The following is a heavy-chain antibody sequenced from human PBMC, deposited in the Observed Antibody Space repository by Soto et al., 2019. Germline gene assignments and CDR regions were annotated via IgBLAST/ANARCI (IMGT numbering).Heavy chain of an antibody. V-gene: IGHV3-30*18. Sequence: GSLRLSFAASGFTFSSYRMHWVRQAPGKGLEGVAVISYYGSNKYYADSVKGRFKLSRDNSKNTLYLQMNSLRAEDTAVYYCAKEIVVVPAATRYYYYGMDVWGQGTTVTVSS. CDR1: GFTFSSYR. CDR3: AKEIVVVPAATRYYYYGMDV. CDR2: ISYYGSNK. J-gene: IGHJ6*02. D-gene: IGHD2-2*01.